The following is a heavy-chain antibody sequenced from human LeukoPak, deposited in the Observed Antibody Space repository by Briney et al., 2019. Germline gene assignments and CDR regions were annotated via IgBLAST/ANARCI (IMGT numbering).Heavy chain of an antibody. CDR3: ARGSTAAAGVFDY. V-gene: IGHV7-4-1*02. D-gene: IGHD6-13*01. Sequence: ASVKVSCKASAYTFNRYGMNWVRQAPGQGLEWMGWINTATGNPTYAQGFTGRFVFSLDTSVSTAYLQITSLKAEDTAVYYCARGSTAAAGVFDYWGQGTLVTVSS. CDR1: AYTFNRYG. J-gene: IGHJ4*02. CDR2: INTATGNP.